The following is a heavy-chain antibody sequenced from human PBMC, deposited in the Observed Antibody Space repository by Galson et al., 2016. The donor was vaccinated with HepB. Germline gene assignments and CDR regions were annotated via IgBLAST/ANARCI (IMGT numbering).Heavy chain of an antibody. J-gene: IGHJ2*01. D-gene: IGHD6-19*01. CDR3: AREVAVAGRGYFDL. Sequence: SETLSLTCAVYGGSFSTYHWTWIRQPPGKGLEWIGELHHSGNTYYAPSLKSRVSVSLDTSKKQFSLMVTSVTAADTAVYYCAREVAVAGRGYFDLWGRGTLVTVSS. CDR1: GGSFSTYH. V-gene: IGHV4-34*01. CDR2: LHHSGNT.